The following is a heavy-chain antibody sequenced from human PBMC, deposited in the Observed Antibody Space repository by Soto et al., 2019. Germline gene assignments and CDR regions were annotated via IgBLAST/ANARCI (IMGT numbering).Heavy chain of an antibody. Sequence: QVQLVQSGAEVKKPGSSVKVSCKAPGGTFSSYAISWVRLAPGQGLEWMGGIIPIFGTAKYAQKFQGRVTITADKSTRTGDMELSSLRSEDTAVYYCARSQGGNSSLDIYYYYYYGMDVWGQRTTVTVP. J-gene: IGHJ6*02. V-gene: IGHV1-69*06. CDR3: ARSQGGNSSLDIYYYYYYGMDV. CDR1: GGTFSSYA. CDR2: IIPIFGTA. D-gene: IGHD6-19*01.